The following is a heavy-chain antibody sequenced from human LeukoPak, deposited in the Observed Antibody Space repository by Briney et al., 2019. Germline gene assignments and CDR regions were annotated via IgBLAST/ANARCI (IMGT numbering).Heavy chain of an antibody. D-gene: IGHD5-12*01. CDR2: IYTSGNT. CDR1: GGSISTGSYC. Sequence: PSETLSLTCTVSGGSISTGSYCWSWIRQPAGKGLEWIGHIYTSGNTNYNPSLKSRVTISVDTSKNQFSLKLTSVTAADTAVYYCARYRGGSGYHFDYWGQGTLVTVSS. V-gene: IGHV4-61*09. CDR3: ARYRGGSGYHFDY. J-gene: IGHJ4*02.